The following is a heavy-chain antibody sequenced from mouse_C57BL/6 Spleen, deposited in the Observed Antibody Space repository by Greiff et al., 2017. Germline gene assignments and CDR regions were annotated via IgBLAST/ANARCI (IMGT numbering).Heavy chain of an antibody. V-gene: IGHV5-4*01. J-gene: IGHJ1*03. CDR1: GFTFSSYA. Sequence: EVKLVESGGGLVKPGGSLKLSCAASGFTFSSYAMSWVRQTPEKRLEWVATISDGGSYTYYPDNVKGRFTISRDNAKNNLYLQMSHLKSEDTAMYYCARDKAYFDVWGTGTTVTVSS. CDR2: ISDGGSYT. CDR3: ARDKAYFDV. D-gene: IGHD1-3*01.